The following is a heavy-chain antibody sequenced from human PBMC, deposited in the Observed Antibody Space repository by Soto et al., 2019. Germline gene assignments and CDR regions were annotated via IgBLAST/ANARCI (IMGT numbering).Heavy chain of an antibody. CDR1: GFSFSISP. D-gene: IGHD7-27*01. Sequence: GGSLRLSCAASGFSFSISPMHWVRQAPGKGPEWVALISYDGANKFYADSVKGRFTISRDNSKSTLYLQVDSLRPEDAAVYYCARDPKTSGGQHWAFNYFDSWGQGTLVTVSS. V-gene: IGHV3-30-3*01. J-gene: IGHJ4*02. CDR2: ISYDGANK. CDR3: ARDPKTSGGQHWAFNYFDS.